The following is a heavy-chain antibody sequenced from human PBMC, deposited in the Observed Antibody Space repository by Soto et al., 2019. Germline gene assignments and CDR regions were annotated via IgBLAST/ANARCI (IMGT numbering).Heavy chain of an antibody. D-gene: IGHD1-7*01. J-gene: IGHJ4*02. V-gene: IGHV4-59*08. CDR1: GGSLSSYY. CDR3: ASLVGTTDVDY. Sequence: SETLSLTCTPSGGSLSSYYLIWIRPPPGKGQAWIGYIYYSGSTNYNPSFKCRVTIAEDTSKNQSSLKVISVTAADPPASRRASLVGTTDVDYLGRGTLVIVGS. CDR2: IYYSGST.